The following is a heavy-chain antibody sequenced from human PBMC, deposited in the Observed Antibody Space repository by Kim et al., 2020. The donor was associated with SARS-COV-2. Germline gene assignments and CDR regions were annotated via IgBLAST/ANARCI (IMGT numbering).Heavy chain of an antibody. D-gene: IGHD1-26*01. V-gene: IGHV3-7*01. CDR2: IKQDGSEK. CDR1: GFTFSNYW. J-gene: IGHJ5*02. CDR3: AKNSGTYGSGCFDP. Sequence: GGSLRLSCAASGFTFSNYWMSWVRQAPGKGLEWVANIKQDGSEKNYVDSVKGRFTISRDNAKNSLYLQMNSLRAEDTAVYYCAKNSGTYGSGCFDPWGQG.